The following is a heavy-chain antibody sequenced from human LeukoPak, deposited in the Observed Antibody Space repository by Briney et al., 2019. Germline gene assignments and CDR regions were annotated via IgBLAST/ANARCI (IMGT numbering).Heavy chain of an antibody. CDR3: ARESPVSYVWGVGFDY. CDR1: GYTFTSYG. D-gene: IGHD3-16*01. CDR2: ISAYNGNT. V-gene: IGHV1-18*01. J-gene: IGHJ4*02. Sequence: GASVKVSCKASGYTFTSYGISWVRQAPGQGLEWMGWISAYNGNTNYAQKLQGRVTMTTDTSTSTAYMELRSLRSDDTAVYYCARESPVSYVWGVGFDYWGQGTLVTVSS.